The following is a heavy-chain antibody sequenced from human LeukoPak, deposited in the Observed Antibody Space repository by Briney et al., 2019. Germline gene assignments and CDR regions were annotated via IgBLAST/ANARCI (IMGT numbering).Heavy chain of an antibody. CDR2: IWFDGGNT. J-gene: IGHJ4*02. Sequence: GGSLRLSCAASGFTLSTFDMHWVRQTPGKGLEWVALIWFDGGNTYYTASVKGRFTISRDNSKNTVYLQMNSLRDEDTAVYHCARFTVTNRHYFDYWGQGTQVTVSS. CDR3: ARFTVTNRHYFDY. CDR1: GFTLSTFD. D-gene: IGHD4-17*01. V-gene: IGHV3-33*01.